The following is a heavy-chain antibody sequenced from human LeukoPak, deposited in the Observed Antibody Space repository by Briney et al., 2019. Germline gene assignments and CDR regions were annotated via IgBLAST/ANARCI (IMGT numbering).Heavy chain of an antibody. Sequence: ASVNVSCKASGYTFTSYYMHWVRQAPGQGLEWMGIINPSGGSTSYAQKFQGRVTMTRDTSTSTVYMELSSLRSEDTAVYYCAREVYYDFWSGYYSPYGYWGQGTLVTVSS. D-gene: IGHD3-3*01. CDR1: GYTFTSYY. CDR2: INPSGGST. J-gene: IGHJ4*02. CDR3: AREVYYDFWSGYYSPYGY. V-gene: IGHV1-46*01.